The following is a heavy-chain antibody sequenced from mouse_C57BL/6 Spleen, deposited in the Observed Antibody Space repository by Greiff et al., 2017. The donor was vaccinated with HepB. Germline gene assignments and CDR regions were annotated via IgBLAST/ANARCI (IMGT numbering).Heavy chain of an antibody. D-gene: IGHD1-1*01. V-gene: IGHV1-15*01. CDR2: IDPETGGT. Sequence: VQLQQSGAELVRPGASVTLSCKASGYTFTDYEMHWVKQTPVHGLEWIGAIDPETGGTAYNQKFKGKAILTADKSSSTAYMELRSLTSEDSAVYYCTRDYYGSREPFAYWGQGTLVTVSA. J-gene: IGHJ3*01. CDR1: GYTFTDYE. CDR3: TRDYYGSREPFAY.